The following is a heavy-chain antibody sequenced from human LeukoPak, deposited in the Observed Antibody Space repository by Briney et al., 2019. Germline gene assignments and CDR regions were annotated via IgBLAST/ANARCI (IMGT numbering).Heavy chain of an antibody. CDR1: GYTFSSYG. J-gene: IGHJ4*02. Sequence: ASVKVSCKASGYTFSSYGISWVRQAPGQGLEWMGWISGYNGNTNYAQKLQGRVTMTTDTSTSTAYMELRSLRSDDTAVYYCAGATRGVGGWYYFDYWGQGTLVTVSS. CDR3: AGATRGVGGWYYFDY. D-gene: IGHD6-19*01. CDR2: ISGYNGNT. V-gene: IGHV1-18*01.